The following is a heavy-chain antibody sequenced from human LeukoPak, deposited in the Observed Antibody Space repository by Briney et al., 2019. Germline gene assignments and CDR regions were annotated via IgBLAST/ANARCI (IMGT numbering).Heavy chain of an antibody. D-gene: IGHD5-24*01. V-gene: IGHV3-20*04. CDR1: GYTFDDYG. Sequence: GGSLRLSCAASGYTFDDYGMSWVRQAPGKGLEWVSGINWNGGSTGYADSVKGRFTISRDNAKNSLYLQMNSLRDEDSAVYYCARANYCFDYWGQGTLVTVSS. J-gene: IGHJ4*02. CDR3: ARANYCFDY. CDR2: INWNGGST.